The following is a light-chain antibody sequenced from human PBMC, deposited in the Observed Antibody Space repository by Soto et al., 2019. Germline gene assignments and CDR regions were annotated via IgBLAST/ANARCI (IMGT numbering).Light chain of an antibody. CDR3: HQYGSSPYT. Sequence: EIVLTQSPGTLSLSPGERATLSFRASQSVSSSYLAWYQQKPGQAPRLLLYGASSRATGIPDRFNGSGSGTDFALTISRLEPEDFAVYSCHQYGSSPYTFGQGIKLEIK. CDR1: QSVSSSY. CDR2: GAS. V-gene: IGKV3-20*01. J-gene: IGKJ2*01.